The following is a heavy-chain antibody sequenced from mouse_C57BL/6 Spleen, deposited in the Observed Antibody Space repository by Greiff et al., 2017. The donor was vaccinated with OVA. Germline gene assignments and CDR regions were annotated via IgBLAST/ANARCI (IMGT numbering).Heavy chain of an antibody. Sequence: EVKLMESGEGLVKPGGSLKLSCAASGFTFSSYAMSWVRQTPEQRLEWVAYISSGGDYIYYADTVKGRFTISRDNARNTLYLQMSSLKSEDTAMYYCTREGTGFAYWGQGTLVTVSA. CDR2: ISSGGDYI. V-gene: IGHV5-9-1*02. CDR3: TREGTGFAY. J-gene: IGHJ3*01. D-gene: IGHD3-3*01. CDR1: GFTFSSYA.